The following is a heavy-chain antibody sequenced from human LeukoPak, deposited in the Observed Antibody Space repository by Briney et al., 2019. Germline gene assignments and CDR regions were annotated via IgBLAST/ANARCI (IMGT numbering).Heavy chain of an antibody. CDR3: ARPQRSLGGIWYFDL. V-gene: IGHV4-38-2*02. Sequence: SETLSLTCTVSGSSFSGAYYWGWIRQSPGKGLEWIGSIYHSGSTYSNPSLESRVTISVDTSKNQFTLKLSSVTATDTAVYYCARPQRSLGGIWYFDLWGPGTLVTVSS. J-gene: IGHJ2*01. D-gene: IGHD1-14*01. CDR1: GSSFSGAYY. CDR2: IYHSGST.